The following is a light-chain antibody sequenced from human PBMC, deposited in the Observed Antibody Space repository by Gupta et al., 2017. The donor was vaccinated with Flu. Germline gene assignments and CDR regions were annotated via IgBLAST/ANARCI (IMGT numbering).Light chain of an antibody. CDR1: TSNIGNNY. CDR3: ASWDDSLSGPVV. CDR2: RNN. Sequence: QSVLIQPPSASRTPGQRVTISCSGSTSNIGNNYVYWCQQVRGTAPKLLISRNNERPSGVPDRFSGSKSGTSASLAISGLRSEDEADYYCASWDDSLSGPVVFGGGTKLTVL. J-gene: IGLJ3*02. V-gene: IGLV1-47*01.